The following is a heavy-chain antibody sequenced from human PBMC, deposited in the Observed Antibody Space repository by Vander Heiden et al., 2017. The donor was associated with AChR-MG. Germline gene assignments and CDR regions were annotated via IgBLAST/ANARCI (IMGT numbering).Heavy chain of an antibody. Sequence: QLQLQESGPGLVKPSETLSLTCTVSGGSISSSSYYWGWIRQPPGKGLEWIGSIYYSGSTYYNPSLKSRVTISVDTSKNQFSLKLSSVTAADTAVYYCANPRRFGGDASYFDYWGQGTLVTVSS. D-gene: IGHD2-21*02. J-gene: IGHJ4*02. V-gene: IGHV4-39*01. CDR3: ANPRRFGGDASYFDY. CDR2: IYYSGST. CDR1: GGSISSSSYY.